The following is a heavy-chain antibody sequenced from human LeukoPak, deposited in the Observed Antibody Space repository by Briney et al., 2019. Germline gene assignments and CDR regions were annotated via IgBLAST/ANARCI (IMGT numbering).Heavy chain of an antibody. Sequence: SSETLSLTCAVSGGPISSSYWWSWVRQPPGKGLEWIGETYHSGTTNYNPSLESRVTISVDKSNNQFSLRLSSVTAADTAVYYCARFGYVETTVATPINYYFAMDVWGQGTTVTVSS. D-gene: IGHD4-23*01. CDR1: GGPISSSYW. CDR2: TYHSGTT. CDR3: ARFGYVETTVATPINYYFAMDV. V-gene: IGHV4-4*02. J-gene: IGHJ6*02.